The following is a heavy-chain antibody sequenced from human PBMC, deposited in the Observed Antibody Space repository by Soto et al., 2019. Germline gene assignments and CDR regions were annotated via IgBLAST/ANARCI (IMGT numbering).Heavy chain of an antibody. V-gene: IGHV4-39*01. J-gene: IGHJ4*02. D-gene: IGHD2-8*01. Sequence: SETLSLTCTVSGGSISSSSYYWGWIRQPPGKGLEWIGSIYYSGSTYYNPSLKSRVTISVDTSKNQFSLKLSSVTAADTAVYYCARSGPPFPYAISAKGLDYWGQGTLVTSPQ. CDR1: GGSISSSSYY. CDR2: IYYSGST. CDR3: ARSGPPFPYAISAKGLDY.